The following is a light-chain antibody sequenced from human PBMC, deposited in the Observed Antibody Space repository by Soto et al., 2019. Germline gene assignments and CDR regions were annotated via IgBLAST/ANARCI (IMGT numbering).Light chain of an antibody. V-gene: IGKV3-15*01. CDR3: QQYNNWPPWT. J-gene: IGKJ1*01. CDR2: GAS. Sequence: EIVMMQSPATLSVSPGERVTLSCRASQSVSSNLAWYQQKPGQAPRLLIYGASTRVTDIPARFSGSGSGTEFTLTISSLQSEDFAVYYCQQYNNWPPWTFGQGTKVEIK. CDR1: QSVSSN.